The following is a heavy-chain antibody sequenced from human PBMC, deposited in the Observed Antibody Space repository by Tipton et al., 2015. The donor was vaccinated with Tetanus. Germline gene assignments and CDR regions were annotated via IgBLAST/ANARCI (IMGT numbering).Heavy chain of an antibody. Sequence: LSLTCSVSGDSGSRHYWSWIRQPPGKALEWIGDIFYSGNSISNPFFRSRVTMSVDTSRTLFSLTLIAVTAADTAVYFCARGLIDDFLGSRIYFDSWGPGTLVTVSS. CDR3: ARGLIDDFLGSRIYFDS. CDR1: GDSGSRHY. D-gene: IGHD2-8*01. J-gene: IGHJ4*02. CDR2: IFYSGNS. V-gene: IGHV4-59*02.